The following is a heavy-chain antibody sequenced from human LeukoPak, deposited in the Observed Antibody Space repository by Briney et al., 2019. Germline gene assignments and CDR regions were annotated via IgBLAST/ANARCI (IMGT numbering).Heavy chain of an antibody. J-gene: IGHJ5*02. CDR3: AREFRHWFDP. Sequence: PGGSLRLSCAASGFTVSSNYMSWVRRAPGKGLEWVSVIYSGGSTYYADSVKGRFTISRDNFKNTLYLQMNSLRAEDTAVYYCAREFRHWFDPWGQGTLVTVSS. CDR1: GFTVSSNY. CDR2: IYSGGST. V-gene: IGHV3-66*01.